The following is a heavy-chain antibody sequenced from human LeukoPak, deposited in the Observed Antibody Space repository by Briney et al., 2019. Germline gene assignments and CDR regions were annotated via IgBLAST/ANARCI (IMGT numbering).Heavy chain of an antibody. V-gene: IGHV3-74*01. CDR1: GFAFSSYW. J-gene: IGHJ4*02. Sequence: GGSLRLSCAASGFAFSSYWMHWVRQAPGKGLLWVSRINSDGSSTSYADSVKGRFTISRDNAKNTLYLQMNSLRAEDTAVYYCARRIAAAAAPYYFDYWGQGTLVTVSS. D-gene: IGHD6-13*01. CDR3: ARRIAAAAAPYYFDY. CDR2: INSDGSST.